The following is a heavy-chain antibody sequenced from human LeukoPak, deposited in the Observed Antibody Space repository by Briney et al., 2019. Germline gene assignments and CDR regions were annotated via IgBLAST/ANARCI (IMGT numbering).Heavy chain of an antibody. CDR2: ICSSGSA. CDR1: GGSISSGVYC. V-gene: IGHV4-31*03. Sequence: SETLSLTCTVSGGSISSGVYCWSWIRQRPGEGLQWIGYICSSGSAYYNPSLKSRVTMSIDTSNNQFSLKLNSVTAADTAVYYCARDGGGSLYGMDVXXQGTTXTVXS. CDR3: ARDGGGSLYGMDV. D-gene: IGHD2-15*01. J-gene: IGHJ6*02.